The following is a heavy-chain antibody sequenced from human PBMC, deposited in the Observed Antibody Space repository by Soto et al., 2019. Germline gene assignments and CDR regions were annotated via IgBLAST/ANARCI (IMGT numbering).Heavy chain of an antibody. D-gene: IGHD5-12*01. Sequence: EVQLVESGGGLVKPGGSLRLSCVASGFAHSNYSMNWVRQAPGKGLEWVSSISSSSSYIYYADSVKGRFTISRDSAKNSLYLQMNSLRPEDTARYYCAKATIVATMDVWGQGTTVTVSS. J-gene: IGHJ6*02. CDR3: AKATIVATMDV. V-gene: IGHV3-21*01. CDR2: ISSSSSYI. CDR1: GFAHSNYS.